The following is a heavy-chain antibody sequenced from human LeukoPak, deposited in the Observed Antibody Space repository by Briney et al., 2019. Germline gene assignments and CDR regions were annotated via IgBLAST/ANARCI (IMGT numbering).Heavy chain of an antibody. CDR3: ARGGAHCGGDCYYDY. CDR2: INSDGSRT. D-gene: IGHD2-21*02. V-gene: IGHV3-74*01. CDR1: GFTLSTYW. Sequence: GGSLRLSCAASGFTLSTYWMHWVRQGPGKGLVWVSCINSDGSRTTYADSVKGRFTISRDNAKNSLYLQMNSLRADDTAVYYCARGGAHCGGDCYYDYWGQGTLVTVSS. J-gene: IGHJ4*02.